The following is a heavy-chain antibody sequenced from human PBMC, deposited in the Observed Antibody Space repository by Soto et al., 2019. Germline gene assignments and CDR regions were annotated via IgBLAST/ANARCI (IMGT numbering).Heavy chain of an antibody. CDR2: ISYDGSNK. Sequence: GSLRLSCAGYGFMFSSYGMHWVRQAPGKGLEWVAGISYDGSNKYYTDSVKGRFTISRDNSKNTLYLQTSRLRAEDTAVYYCARHDDSSGYFTDFDYWGQGALVTVSS. J-gene: IGHJ4*02. D-gene: IGHD3-22*01. V-gene: IGHV3-30*03. CDR3: ARHDDSSGYFTDFDY. CDR1: GFMFSSYG.